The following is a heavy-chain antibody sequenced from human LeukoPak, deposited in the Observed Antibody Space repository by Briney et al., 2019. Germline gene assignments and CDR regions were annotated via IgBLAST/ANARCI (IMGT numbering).Heavy chain of an antibody. CDR3: ARLPGYCTGGSCYLDY. J-gene: IGHJ4*02. CDR1: GXSFTNYW. CDR2: IYPGDSDT. Sequence: GESLKISCKGSGXSFTNYWIGWVRQMPGKGLEWMGIIYPGDSDTRYSPSFQGQVTFSADKSISTTYLQWSSLKASDTAMYYCARLPGYCTGGSCYLDYWGQGTLVTVSS. V-gene: IGHV5-51*01. D-gene: IGHD2-15*01.